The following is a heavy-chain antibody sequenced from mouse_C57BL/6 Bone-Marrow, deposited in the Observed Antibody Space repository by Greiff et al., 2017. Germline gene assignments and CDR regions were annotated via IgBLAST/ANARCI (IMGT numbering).Heavy chain of an antibody. J-gene: IGHJ2*01. V-gene: IGHV1-43*01. Sequence: VQLKESGPELVKPGASVKISCKASGYSFTGYYMHWVKQSSEKSLEWIGEINPSTGGTSYNQKFKGKATLTVDKSSSTAYMQLKSLTSEDSAVYYCASRELVDVDFVWLRQGYFDDWGQGTTLTVSS. CDR2: INPSTGGT. CDR1: GYSFTGYY. D-gene: IGHD2-2*01. CDR3: ASRELVDVDFVWLRQGYFDD.